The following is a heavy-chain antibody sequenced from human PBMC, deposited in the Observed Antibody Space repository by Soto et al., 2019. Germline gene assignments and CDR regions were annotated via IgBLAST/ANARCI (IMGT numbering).Heavy chain of an antibody. V-gene: IGHV1-2*04. Sequence: ASLGLSCKSSGDTLTGCYRHWVRQAPGQGLEWMGWINPNSGGTNYAQKFQGWVTMTRDTSISTAYMELSRLRSDDTAVYYCARVNMVRTYGMDVWGQGTTVTVSS. CDR3: ARVNMVRTYGMDV. J-gene: IGHJ6*02. D-gene: IGHD3-10*01. CDR1: GDTLTGCY. CDR2: INPNSGGT.